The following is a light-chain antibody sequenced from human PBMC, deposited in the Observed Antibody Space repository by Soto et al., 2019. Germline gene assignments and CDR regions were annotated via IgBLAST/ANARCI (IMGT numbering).Light chain of an antibody. CDR1: SGHSSYT. CDR2: LNTDGSH. CDR3: QTWGAGIVV. V-gene: IGLV4-69*01. Sequence: QLVLTQSPSASASLGASVKLTCTLSSGHSSYTIAWHQQQPEKGPRYLMKLNTDGSHSRGDGIPDRFSGSRSGAERYLTISSLQSEDEADSYCQTWGAGIVVFGGGTKLTVL. J-gene: IGLJ2*01.